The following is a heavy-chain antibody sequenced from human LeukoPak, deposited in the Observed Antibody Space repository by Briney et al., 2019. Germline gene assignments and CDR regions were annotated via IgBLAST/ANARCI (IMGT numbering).Heavy chain of an antibody. CDR1: GDSISDDY. CDR2: IYISGGT. D-gene: IGHD6-19*01. V-gene: IGHV4-4*07. CDR3: ARDRMAVSGDFDY. Sequence: SETLSLTCTVSGDSISDDYWSWIRQPAGKGLEWIGRIYISGGTNYNPSLKSRVTMSGDTSKNQFSLRLSSVTAAGTAIYYCARDRMAVSGDFDYWGQGALVTVSS. J-gene: IGHJ4*02.